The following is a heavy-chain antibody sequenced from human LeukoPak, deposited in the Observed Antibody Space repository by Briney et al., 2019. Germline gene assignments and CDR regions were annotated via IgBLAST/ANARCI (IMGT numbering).Heavy chain of an antibody. J-gene: IGHJ5*02. CDR1: GYRFSANW. V-gene: IGHV5-51*01. Sequence: GESLKISCQAFGYRFSANWIGWVRKLPGKGLEWMGIIYPADSDTYYSPSFQGQVTISADKSISTTYLQWSSLNASDSAMYYCARGVTRYNWFDPWGQGTLVTVSS. CDR3: ARGVTRYNWFDP. D-gene: IGHD4-23*01. CDR2: IYPADSDT.